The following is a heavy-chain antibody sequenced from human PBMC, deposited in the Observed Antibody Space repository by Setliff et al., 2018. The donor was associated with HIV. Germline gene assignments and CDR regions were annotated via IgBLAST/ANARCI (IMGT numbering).Heavy chain of an antibody. CDR2: IYTSGNTNYNPST. D-gene: IGHD6-19*01. Sequence: SETLSLTCTVSGDSISSGGYYWSWIRQPAGQGLEWIGRIYTSGNTNYNPSTNYNPSLKSRIAISLGTSRNQFSLRVSSVTATDTAVYYCTRQSPVAGSGAFDIWGQGTMVTVSS. CDR3: TRQSPVAGSGAFDI. J-gene: IGHJ3*02. V-gene: IGHV4-61*02. CDR1: GDSISSGGYY.